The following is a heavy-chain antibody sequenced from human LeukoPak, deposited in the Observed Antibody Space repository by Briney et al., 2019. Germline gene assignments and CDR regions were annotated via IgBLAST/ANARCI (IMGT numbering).Heavy chain of an antibody. CDR1: GYTFTSYA. CDR3: ARGGGQVLRYFDWLLPHDY. Sequence: ASVRVSCKASGYTFTSYAMDWGGQAPGQRVEWMGWINAGNGNRKYSQKCQGRVTITRETAARRAYMELTSLRSEDTAVYYCARGGGQVLRYFDWLLPHDYWGQGTLVTVSS. D-gene: IGHD3-9*01. V-gene: IGHV1-3*01. CDR2: INAGNGNR. J-gene: IGHJ4*02.